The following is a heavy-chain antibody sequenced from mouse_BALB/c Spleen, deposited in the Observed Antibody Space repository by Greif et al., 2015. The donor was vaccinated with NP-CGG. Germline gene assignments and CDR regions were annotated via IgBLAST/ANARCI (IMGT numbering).Heavy chain of an antibody. CDR1: GFTFSSYA. CDR2: ISSGGSYT. J-gene: IGHJ3*01. V-gene: IGHV5-9-4*01. Sequence: EVQRVESGGGLVKPGGSLKLSCAASGFTFSSYAMSWVRQSPEKRLEWVAEISSGGSYTYYPDTVTGRFTISRDNAKNTLYLEMSSLWSEDTAMYYCAREDGNRFAYWGQGTLVTVSA. D-gene: IGHD2-1*01. CDR3: AREDGNRFAY.